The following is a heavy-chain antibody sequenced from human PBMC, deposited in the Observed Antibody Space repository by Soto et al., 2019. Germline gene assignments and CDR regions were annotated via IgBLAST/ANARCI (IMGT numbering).Heavy chain of an antibody. CDR2: IKSKTDGGTT. D-gene: IGHD4-17*01. J-gene: IGHJ4*02. Sequence: GGSLRLSCAASGFTFSNAWMSWVRQAPGKGLEWVGRIKSKTDGGTTDYAAPVKGRFTISRDDSKNTLYLQMNSLKTEDTAVYYCTTDSTILRGPDYWGQGTLVTVSS. CDR3: TTDSTILRGPDY. CDR1: GFTFSNAW. V-gene: IGHV3-15*01.